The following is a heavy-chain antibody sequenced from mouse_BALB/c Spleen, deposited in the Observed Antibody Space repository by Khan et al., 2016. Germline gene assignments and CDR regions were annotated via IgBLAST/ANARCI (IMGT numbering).Heavy chain of an antibody. CDR2: INTYTGEP. V-gene: IGHV9-1*02. CDR3: ARFRYANY. D-gene: IGHD1-1*01. J-gene: IGHJ2*01. Sequence: QIQLVQSGPELKKPGETVKISCKASGYTFTNYGMNWVKQAPGKGLQWMGWINTYTGEPTYTDDFKGRVAFSLETSASTAYLQINNLKNEDMATYFCARFRYANYWGQGTTLTVSS. CDR1: GYTFTNYG.